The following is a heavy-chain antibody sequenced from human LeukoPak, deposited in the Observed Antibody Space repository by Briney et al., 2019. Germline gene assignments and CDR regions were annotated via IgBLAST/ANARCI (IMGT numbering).Heavy chain of an antibody. J-gene: IGHJ4*02. D-gene: IGHD5-18*01. Sequence: PSETLSLTCTVSGGSVNSGDYYWSWVRQPPGKGLEWIGYIYYSGSTYSNPSLKSRVTISLDTSKNQFSLKLSSVTAADTAVYYCASSVDTAMVSYLDSWGQGTLVTVSS. CDR1: GGSVNSGDYY. CDR2: IYYSGST. V-gene: IGHV4-30-4*08. CDR3: ASSVDTAMVSYLDS.